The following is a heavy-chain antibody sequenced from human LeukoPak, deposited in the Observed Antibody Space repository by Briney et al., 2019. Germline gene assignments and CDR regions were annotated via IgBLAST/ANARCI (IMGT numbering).Heavy chain of an antibody. Sequence: GESLKISCKGSGYTFTNYWIGWVRQMPGKGLEWMGIIYPGDSDTRYSPSFQGLVTISADKSISTAYLQWSSLKASDTAMYYCARQLGADYDFLTGPYYFDYWGQGTLVTVSS. D-gene: IGHD3-9*01. CDR3: ARQLGADYDFLTGPYYFDY. CDR2: IYPGDSDT. J-gene: IGHJ4*02. CDR1: GYTFTNYW. V-gene: IGHV5-51*01.